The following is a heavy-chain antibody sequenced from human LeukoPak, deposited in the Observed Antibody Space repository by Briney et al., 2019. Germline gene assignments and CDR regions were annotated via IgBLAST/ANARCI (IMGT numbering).Heavy chain of an antibody. J-gene: IGHJ4*02. CDR3: AKDGRGRTFFGDIEY. CDR1: GFTFSLYG. Sequence: GRSLRLSCAASGFTFSLYGMHWVRQAPGKGLEWVALISNDGDSEYHIDSVKGRFTISRDNAKDTLYLQMNSLRGEDTAVYYCAKDGRGRTFFGDIEYWGQGTLVAVSS. CDR2: ISNDGDSE. D-gene: IGHD3-10*01. V-gene: IGHV3-30*18.